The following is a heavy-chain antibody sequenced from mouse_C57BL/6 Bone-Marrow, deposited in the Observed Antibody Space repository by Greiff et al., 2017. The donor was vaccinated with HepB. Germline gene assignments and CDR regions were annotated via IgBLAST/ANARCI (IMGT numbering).Heavy chain of an antibody. D-gene: IGHD2-3*01. J-gene: IGHJ3*01. Sequence: VHVKQSGPELVKPGASVKISCKASGYTFTDYYMNWVKQSHGKSLEWIGDINPNNGGTSYNQKFKGKATLTVDKSSSTAYMELRSLTSEDSAVYYCAIDGYYLAWFAYWGQGTLVTVSA. CDR2: INPNNGGT. CDR3: AIDGYYLAWFAY. V-gene: IGHV1-26*01. CDR1: GYTFTDYY.